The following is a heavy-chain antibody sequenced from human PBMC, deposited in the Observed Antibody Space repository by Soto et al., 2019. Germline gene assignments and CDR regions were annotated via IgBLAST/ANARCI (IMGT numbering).Heavy chain of an antibody. Sequence: GGSLRLSCAASGFTFSSYAMHWVRQAPGKGLEWVAVISYDGSNKYYADSVKGRFTISRDNSKNTLYLQMNSLRAEDTAVYYCARTLHYCSSTSCYRGYYYYGMDVWGQGTTVTVSS. CDR1: GFTFSSYA. V-gene: IGHV3-30-3*01. CDR2: ISYDGSNK. D-gene: IGHD2-2*01. CDR3: ARTLHYCSSTSCYRGYYYYGMDV. J-gene: IGHJ6*02.